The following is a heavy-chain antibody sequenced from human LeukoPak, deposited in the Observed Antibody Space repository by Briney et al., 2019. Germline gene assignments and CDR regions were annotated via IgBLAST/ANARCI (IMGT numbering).Heavy chain of an antibody. CDR3: ARSYFDSSGYLYYFDY. J-gene: IGHJ4*02. CDR1: GGSISSGAYY. D-gene: IGHD3-22*01. CDR2: IFHSGGT. Sequence: PSETLSLTCTVSGGSISSGAYYWNWIRQHPGKGLEWIGYIFHSGGTYYNPSLKSRVTISVDTPKNQFSLKMSSVTAADTAVYHCARSYFDSSGYLYYFDYWGQGTLVTVSS. V-gene: IGHV4-31*03.